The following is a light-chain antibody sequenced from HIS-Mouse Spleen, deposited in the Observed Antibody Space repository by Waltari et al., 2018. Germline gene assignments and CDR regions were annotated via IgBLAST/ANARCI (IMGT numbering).Light chain of an antibody. CDR1: SSDVGGYNY. V-gene: IGLV2-14*03. CDR3: SSYTSSSFNVV. Sequence: QSALTQPASVSGSPGQSITISCTGTSSDVGGYNYVSWYQQHPGKAPKLMIYDVSMRPSGVSNRFSGSKSGNTASLTISGLQAEDEADYYCSSYTSSSFNVVFGGGTKLTVL. J-gene: IGLJ2*01. CDR2: DVS.